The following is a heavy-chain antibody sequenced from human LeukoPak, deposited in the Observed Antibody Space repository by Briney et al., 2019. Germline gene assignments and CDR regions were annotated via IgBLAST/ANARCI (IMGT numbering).Heavy chain of an antibody. J-gene: IGHJ4*02. CDR1: GFTVSSNY. Sequence: PGGSLRLSCAASGFTVSSNYMSWVRQAPGKGLEWVSVIYSGGSTYYADSVKGRFTISRDNSKNTLYLQMNSLRAEDTAVYYCAKGMVDCSSTSCPSWYFDYWGQGTLVTVSS. CDR2: IYSGGST. CDR3: AKGMVDCSSTSCPSWYFDY. V-gene: IGHV3-66*01. D-gene: IGHD2-2*01.